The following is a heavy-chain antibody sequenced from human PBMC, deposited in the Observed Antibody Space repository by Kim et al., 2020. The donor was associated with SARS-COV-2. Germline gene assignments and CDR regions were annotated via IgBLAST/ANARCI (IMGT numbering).Heavy chain of an antibody. CDR3: ARELGGHDYGENRGFDY. CDR2: IYYSGST. V-gene: IGHV4-31*03. D-gene: IGHD4-17*01. J-gene: IGHJ4*02. CDR1: GGSISSGGYF. Sequence: SETLSLTCTVSGGSISSGGYFWSWIRQHPGKGLEWIGYIYYSGSTYYNPSLKSRVTISVDTSKNQFSLKLSSVTAADTAVYYCARELGGHDYGENRGFDYWGQGTLVTVSS.